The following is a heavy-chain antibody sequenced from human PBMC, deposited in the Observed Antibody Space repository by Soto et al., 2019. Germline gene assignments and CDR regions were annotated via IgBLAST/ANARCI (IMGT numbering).Heavy chain of an antibody. V-gene: IGHV3-48*02. Sequence: PGGSLRLSCAASGFTFSSYSMNWVRQAPGKGLEWVSYIASSSNPIYYADSVKGRFIISRDNAKNSLFLKMNSLRDDDTAVYYCAKTAPHSSVYFSAAPTDYQYGMDVCHQGPRVT. CDR3: AKTAPHSSVYFSAAPTDYQYGMDV. CDR2: IASSSNPI. D-gene: IGHD3-22*01. CDR1: GFTFSSYS. J-gene: IGHJ6*02.